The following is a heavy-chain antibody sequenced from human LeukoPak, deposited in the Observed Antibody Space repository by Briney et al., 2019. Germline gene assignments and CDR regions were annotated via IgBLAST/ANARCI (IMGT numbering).Heavy chain of an antibody. D-gene: IGHD3-22*01. Sequence: SETLSLTCTVSGGSVSTYYWNWIRQPAGKGLEWIGRVYNSGSTNYNPSLKSRVTMSVDTSKNQFSLNLRSVTAADTAVYYCARDYYDSSGYGGGNWFDPWGQGTLVTVSS. CDR2: VYNSGST. V-gene: IGHV4-4*07. J-gene: IGHJ5*02. CDR3: ARDYYDSSGYGGGNWFDP. CDR1: GGSVSTYY.